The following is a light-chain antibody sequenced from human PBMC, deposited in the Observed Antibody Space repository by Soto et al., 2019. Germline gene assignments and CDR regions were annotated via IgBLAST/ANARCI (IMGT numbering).Light chain of an antibody. CDR1: QSISSW. CDR2: DAS. J-gene: IGKJ1*01. Sequence: DIQMTQSPSSLSASVGDRVTITCRASQSISSWLAWYQQKPGKAPKLLIYDASSLESGVPSRFSGSGSGTEFTLTISSLQPDDFATYYCQHYNNWPPWTFGQGTKVDI. V-gene: IGKV1-5*01. CDR3: QHYNNWPPWT.